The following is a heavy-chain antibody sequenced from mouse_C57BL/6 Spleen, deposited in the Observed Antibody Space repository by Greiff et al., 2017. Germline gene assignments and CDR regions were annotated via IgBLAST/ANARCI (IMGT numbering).Heavy chain of an antibody. CDR2: IWSGGST. D-gene: IGHD2-1*01. CDR1: GFSLTSYG. CDR3: AKIYYDAMDY. J-gene: IGHJ4*01. Sequence: VQLQQSGPGLVQPSQSLSITCTVSGFSLTSYGVHWVRQSPGKGLEWLGVIWSGGSTDYNAAFISRLSISKDNTKSQVFFKMNSLQADDTAIYYCAKIYYDAMDYWGQGTSVTVSS. V-gene: IGHV2-2*01.